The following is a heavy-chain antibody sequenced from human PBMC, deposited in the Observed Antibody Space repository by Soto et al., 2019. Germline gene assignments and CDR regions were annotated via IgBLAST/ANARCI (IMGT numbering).Heavy chain of an antibody. CDR3: ARARGYGGDYYFDY. D-gene: IGHD2-21*01. CDR2: IHHSGNT. Sequence: QVQLQESGPGLVKPSQTLSLTCTVSGDSITSGTHYWSRIRQHPDKGLKWLGYIHHSGNTYYNPSLLSRLTISVDTSKKQFSLKLGSVTAADTAMYYCARARGYGGDYYFDYWGQGTLVTVSS. CDR1: GDSITSGTHY. V-gene: IGHV4-31*03. J-gene: IGHJ4*02.